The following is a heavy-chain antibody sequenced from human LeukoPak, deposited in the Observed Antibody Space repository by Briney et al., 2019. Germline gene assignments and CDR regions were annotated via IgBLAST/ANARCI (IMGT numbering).Heavy chain of an antibody. D-gene: IGHD4-23*01. CDR2: INHSGST. CDR1: GGSISSGDYY. J-gene: IGHJ4*02. Sequence: SQTLSLTCTVSGGSISSGDYYWSWIRQPPGKGLQWIGEINHSGSTNYNPSLKSRVTISVDTSKNQFSLKLSSVTAADTAVYYCARGRWRELDYWGQGTLVTVSS. V-gene: IGHV4-30-4*01. CDR3: ARGRWRELDY.